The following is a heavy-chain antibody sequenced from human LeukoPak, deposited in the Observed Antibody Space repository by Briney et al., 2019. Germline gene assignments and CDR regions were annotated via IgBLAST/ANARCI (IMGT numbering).Heavy chain of an antibody. CDR3: ARDKVDKALWFGELLHAFDY. Sequence: ASVKVSCKASGYTFTSYGISWVRQAPGQGLEWMGWISAYNGNTNYAQKLQGRVTMTTDTSTSTAYMELRSLRSDDTAVYYCARDKVDKALWFGELLHAFDYWGQGTLVTVSS. D-gene: IGHD3-10*01. J-gene: IGHJ4*02. CDR1: GYTFTSYG. CDR2: ISAYNGNT. V-gene: IGHV1-18*01.